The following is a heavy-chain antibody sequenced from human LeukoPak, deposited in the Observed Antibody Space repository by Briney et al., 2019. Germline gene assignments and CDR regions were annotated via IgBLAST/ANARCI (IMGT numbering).Heavy chain of an antibody. J-gene: IGHJ4*02. V-gene: IGHV3-30*02. D-gene: IGHD3-9*01. Sequence: GGSLRLSCTASGFTFSNYGMHWVRQAPGKGLEWVAFMRYDGSEKYYADSVKGRITISRDNSKNTLYVQMNSLRAEDTAVYYCAREEAYYDILTGYYINYWGQGTLVTVSS. CDR3: AREEAYYDILTGYYINY. CDR1: GFTFSNYG. CDR2: MRYDGSEK.